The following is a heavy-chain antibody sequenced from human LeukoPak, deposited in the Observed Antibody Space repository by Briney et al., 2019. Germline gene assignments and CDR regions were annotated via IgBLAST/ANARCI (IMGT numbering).Heavy chain of an antibody. CDR1: GYTFNNYR. CDR2: IYPGDSET. Sequence: GESLKICCKAAGYTFNNYRIAWVRQMPGKVVDLMGIIYPGDSETTYSPSFPGQVTISVDKSITTAYLQWSALKASDTAMYYCARLDEGFYYDDIGSNFCGQGTQVTASS. D-gene: IGHD3-22*01. V-gene: IGHV5-51*01. CDR3: ARLDEGFYYDDIGSNF. J-gene: IGHJ4*02.